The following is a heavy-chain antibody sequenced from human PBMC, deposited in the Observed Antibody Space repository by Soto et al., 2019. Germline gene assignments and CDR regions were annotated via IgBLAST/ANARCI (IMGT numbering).Heavy chain of an antibody. J-gene: IGHJ6*02. D-gene: IGHD6-6*01. Sequence: QVQLVQSGAEVKKPGSSVKVSCKASGGTFSSYAISWVRQAPGQGLEWMGGIIPIFGTANYAQKFQGRVTITADESTSTAYMELSSLRSEDTAVYYCARIGGIAARLEYDYYGMDVWGQGTTVTVSS. V-gene: IGHV1-69*01. CDR1: GGTFSSYA. CDR3: ARIGGIAARLEYDYYGMDV. CDR2: IIPIFGTA.